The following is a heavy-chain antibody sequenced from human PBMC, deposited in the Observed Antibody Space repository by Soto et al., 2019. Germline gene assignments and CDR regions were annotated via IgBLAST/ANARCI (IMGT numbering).Heavy chain of an antibody. CDR1: GGSITSYY. V-gene: IGHV4-59*01. CDR2: IYSSGST. D-gene: IGHD6-6*01. CDR3: AAVSGYSSSFDY. Sequence: QVQLQESGPGLVKPSETLSLTCTVSGGSITSYYWCWIRQPPGKGLEWLGYIYSSGSTNYNPSLKSRVTISVDTSKNQFSLKLSSVTAADTAVYYCAAVSGYSSSFDYWGQGTLVTVSS. J-gene: IGHJ4*02.